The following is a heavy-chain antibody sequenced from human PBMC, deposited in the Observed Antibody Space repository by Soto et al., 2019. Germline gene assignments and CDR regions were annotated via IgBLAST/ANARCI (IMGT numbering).Heavy chain of an antibody. CDR3: ATTRVGTVAEFDY. Sequence: PSETLSLTCAVSGGAISSSNWWSWVRQPPGKGLEWIGEIYHSGSTNYNPSLKSRVTISVDKSKNQFSLKLSSVTAEDTAVYYCATTRVGTVAEFDYWGQGILVNVS. CDR2: IYHSGST. CDR1: GGAISSSNW. J-gene: IGHJ4*02. D-gene: IGHD1-1*01. V-gene: IGHV4-4*02.